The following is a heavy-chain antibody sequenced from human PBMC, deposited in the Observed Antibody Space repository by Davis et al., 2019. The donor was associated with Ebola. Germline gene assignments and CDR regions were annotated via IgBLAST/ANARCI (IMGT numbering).Heavy chain of an antibody. D-gene: IGHD5-18*01. CDR2: ISWNSGSI. CDR3: AKVVTAMGYFDY. CDR1: GFTFDDYA. J-gene: IGHJ4*02. Sequence: PGGSLRLSCAASGFTFDDYAMHWVRQAPGKGLEWVSGISWNSGSIGYADSVKGRFTISRDNAKNSLYLQMNSLRAEDTALYYCAKVVTAMGYFDYWGQGTLVTVSS. V-gene: IGHV3-9*01.